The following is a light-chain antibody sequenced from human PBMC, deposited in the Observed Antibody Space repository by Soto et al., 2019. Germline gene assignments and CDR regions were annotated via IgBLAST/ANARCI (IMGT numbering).Light chain of an antibody. CDR2: AAS. Sequence: GYRVTITCRASRTITMYLNWYQQKSGQAPKLLINAASTLRSGVPSRFSGSGYGTDFNLTIDSLQTEDFAVYYCQQYGGSLYSFGQGTKVDIK. CDR3: QQYGGSLYS. CDR1: RTITMY. J-gene: IGKJ2*03. V-gene: IGKV1-39*02.